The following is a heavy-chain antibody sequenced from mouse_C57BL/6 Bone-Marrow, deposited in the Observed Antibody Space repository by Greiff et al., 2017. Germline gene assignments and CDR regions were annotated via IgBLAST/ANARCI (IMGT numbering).Heavy chain of an antibody. D-gene: IGHD1-1*01. V-gene: IGHV1-81*01. CDR2: IYPRSGNT. CDR1: GYTFTSYG. CDR3: AITTVVAFSKYFDY. Sequence: QVQLQQSGAELARPGASVKLSCKASGYTFTSYGISWVKQRTGQGLEWIGEIYPRSGNTYYNEKFKGKATLTADKSSSTAYMELRSLKSEDSAVYFCAITTVVAFSKYFDYWGQGTTLTVSS. J-gene: IGHJ2*01.